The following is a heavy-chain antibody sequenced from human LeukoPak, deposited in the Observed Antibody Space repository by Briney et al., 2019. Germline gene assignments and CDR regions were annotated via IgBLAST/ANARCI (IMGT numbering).Heavy chain of an antibody. V-gene: IGHV1-18*01. CDR3: ARWGDMGDAFDI. CDR2: ISAYSGNT. CDR1: GDTFTSYG. Sequence: ASVKVSCKASGDTFTSYGISWVRQAPGQGLECMGWISAYSGNTNYAQKLQGRVTMTTDTSTSTAYMELRSLRSDDTAVYYCARWGDMGDAFDIWGQGTMVTVSS. J-gene: IGHJ3*02. D-gene: IGHD2-15*01.